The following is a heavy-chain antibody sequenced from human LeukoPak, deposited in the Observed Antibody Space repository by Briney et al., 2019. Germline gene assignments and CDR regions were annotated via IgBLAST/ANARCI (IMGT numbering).Heavy chain of an antibody. CDR1: GFTFSSYA. CDR2: IGGSGGST. Sequence: PGGSLRLSCAASGFTFSSYAMSWVRQAPGKGLEWVSAIGGSGGSTYYADSVKGRFTISRDNSKNTLYLQMNSLRAEDTAVYYCAKLFYCSGGSCRDYWGQGTLVTVSS. V-gene: IGHV3-23*01. CDR3: AKLFYCSGGSCRDY. J-gene: IGHJ4*02. D-gene: IGHD2-15*01.